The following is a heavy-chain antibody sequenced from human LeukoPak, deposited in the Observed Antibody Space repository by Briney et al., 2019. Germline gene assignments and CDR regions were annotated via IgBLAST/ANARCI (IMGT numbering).Heavy chain of an antibody. V-gene: IGHV1-18*01. J-gene: IGHJ5*02. Sequence: ASVKVSCKASGYTFTSYGISWVRQAPGQGLEWMGWISAYNGNTNYAQKLQGRVTMTTDTSTSTAYMELRSLRSDDTAVYYCASISVGTNWFDPWGQGTPVTVSS. D-gene: IGHD1-1*01. CDR3: ASISVGTNWFDP. CDR2: ISAYNGNT. CDR1: GYTFTSYG.